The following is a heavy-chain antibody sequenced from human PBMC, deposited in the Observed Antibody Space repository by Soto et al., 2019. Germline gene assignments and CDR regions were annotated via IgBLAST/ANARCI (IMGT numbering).Heavy chain of an antibody. CDR3: ARGGWKNYYDSSGYSPVRGLDY. V-gene: IGHV4-4*02. D-gene: IGHD3-22*01. CDR1: GGSISSSNW. J-gene: IGHJ4*02. CDR2: IYHSGST. Sequence: SETLSLTCAVSGGSISSSNWWSWVRQPPGKGLEWIGEIYHSGSTNYNPSLKSRVTISVDKSKNQFSLKLSSVTAADTAVYYCARGGWKNYYDSSGYSPVRGLDYWGQGTLVTVSS.